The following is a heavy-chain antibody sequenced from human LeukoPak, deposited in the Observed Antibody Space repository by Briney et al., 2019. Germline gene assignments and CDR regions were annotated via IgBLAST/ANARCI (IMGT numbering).Heavy chain of an antibody. J-gene: IGHJ6*03. CDR3: ARSRYSGSYSYYYYMDV. D-gene: IGHD1-26*01. V-gene: IGHV5-51*01. Sequence: PGESLKISCKGSGYSFTSYWIGWVRQMPGKGLEWMGIIYPGDSDTRYSPSFQGQVTISADKSISTAYLQWSSLKASDTAMYYYARSRYSGSYSYYYYMDVWGKGTTVTVSS. CDR1: GYSFTSYW. CDR2: IYPGDSDT.